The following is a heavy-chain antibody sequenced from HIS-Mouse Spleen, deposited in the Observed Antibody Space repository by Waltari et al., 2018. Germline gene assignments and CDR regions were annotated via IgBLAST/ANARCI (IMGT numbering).Heavy chain of an antibody. D-gene: IGHD6-6*01. J-gene: IGHJ4*02. CDR1: CGSFSGYY. Sequence: QVQLQQWGAGLLKPSETLSLPCAVHCGSFSGYYWSWIRQPPGKGLEWIGEINHSGSTNYNPSLKSRVTISVDTSKNQFSLKLSSVTAADTCARAGYSSSSFDYWGQGTLVTVSS. CDR3: YSSSSFDY. V-gene: IGHV4-34*01. CDR2: INHSGST.